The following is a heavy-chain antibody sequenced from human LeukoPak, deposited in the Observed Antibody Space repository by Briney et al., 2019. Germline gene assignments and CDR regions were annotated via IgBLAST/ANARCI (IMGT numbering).Heavy chain of an antibody. J-gene: IGHJ4*02. CDR3: ARVREVGSVWGSYRSSFYTDY. CDR1: GGFISSSNSH. D-gene: IGHD3-16*02. CDR2: IYYSGNT. V-gene: IGHV4-39*07. Sequence: SETLSLTCTVSGGFISSSNSHWAWIRQPPGKGLEWVGTIYYSGNTYYKSSLKSRVTISVDTSKNQFSLKLSSVTAASTAVYYCARVREVGSVWGSYRSSFYTDYWGQGTLVTVSS.